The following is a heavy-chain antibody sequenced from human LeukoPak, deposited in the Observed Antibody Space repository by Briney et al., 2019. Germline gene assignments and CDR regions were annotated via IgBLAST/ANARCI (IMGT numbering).Heavy chain of an antibody. V-gene: IGHV4-31*03. D-gene: IGHD3-16*01. J-gene: IGHJ3*02. CDR1: GGSISSGGYY. CDR2: IYYSGST. Sequence: KSSETLSLTCTVSGGSISSGGYYWSWIRQHPGKGLEWIGYIYYSGSTYYNPSLKSRVTISVDTSKNQFSLKLSSVTAADTAVYYCARVPLGIWVFDIWGQGTMVTVSS. CDR3: ARVPLGIWVFDI.